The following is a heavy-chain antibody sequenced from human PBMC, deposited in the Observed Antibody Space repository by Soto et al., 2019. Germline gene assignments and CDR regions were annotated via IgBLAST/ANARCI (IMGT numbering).Heavy chain of an antibody. CDR1: GYTFSSHD. V-gene: IGHV1-18*01. CDR2: ISAYNGNT. J-gene: IGHJ4*02. Sequence: QVQLVQSGAEVKKPGASVKVSCKASGYTFSSHDISWVRQAPGQGLEWMGWISAYNGNTNYAQKLQGRVTMTTDTSTSTAYMEWRSLRSDDTAGYYCARYKFGDPFDYWGQGTLVTVSS. D-gene: IGHD3-10*01. CDR3: ARYKFGDPFDY.